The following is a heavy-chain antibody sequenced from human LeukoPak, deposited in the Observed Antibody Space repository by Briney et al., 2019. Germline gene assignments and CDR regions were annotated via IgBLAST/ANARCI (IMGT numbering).Heavy chain of an antibody. J-gene: IGHJ6*03. D-gene: IGHD1-14*01. CDR2: NNPGGGTV. Sequence: ASVTVSSTPSGYSFTTYHLHWVRQAPGQGLEWMGINNPGGGTVVHLQKFQGRVSITRDMSTSTVYMELSSLTSEDTAVYYCASDGIEGDYYYMDVWGRGTTGTVSS. CDR1: GYSFTTYH. V-gene: IGHV1-46*01. CDR3: ASDGIEGDYYYMDV.